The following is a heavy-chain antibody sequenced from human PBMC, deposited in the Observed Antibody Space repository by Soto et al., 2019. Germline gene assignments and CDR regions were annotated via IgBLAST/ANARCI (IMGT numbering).Heavy chain of an antibody. CDR2: ISLGGSTI. V-gene: IGHV3-48*01. Sequence: EVQLVESGGGSVQPGGSLRLSCAASGFTFSSYSMNWVRQAPGKGLEWISYISLGGSTIYYADSVKGRFSISRDDAMNSLYLQMNALSAEDTAVYYCVRDVSQVSSFWGRGTLVTVSS. D-gene: IGHD6-6*01. J-gene: IGHJ2*01. CDR1: GFTFSSYS. CDR3: VRDVSQVSSF.